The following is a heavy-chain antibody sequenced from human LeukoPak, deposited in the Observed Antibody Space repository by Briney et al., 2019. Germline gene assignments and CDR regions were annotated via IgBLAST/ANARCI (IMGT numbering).Heavy chain of an antibody. CDR2: IYYSGST. Sequence: SETLSLTCTVSGGSISSSSYYWGWIRQPPGKGLEWIGSIYYSGSTYYNPSLKSRVTISVDTSKNQFSLKLSSVTAADTAVYYCARLGGLEYYFDYWGQGTLVTVSS. CDR3: ARLGGLEYYFDY. D-gene: IGHD3-3*01. V-gene: IGHV4-39*01. CDR1: GGSISSSSYY. J-gene: IGHJ4*02.